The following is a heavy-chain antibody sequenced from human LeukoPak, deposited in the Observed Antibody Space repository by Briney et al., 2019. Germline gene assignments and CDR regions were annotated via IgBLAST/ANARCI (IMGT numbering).Heavy chain of an antibody. CDR1: GFTFSDSW. Sequence: GGSLRLSCAASGFTFSDSWMTWVRQAPGKGLEWVANIKQDGREKYYVDSVKGRFTISRDNAKNSLYLQMNSLRAEDTAMYYCARLHPGYSSSGDFDCWGQGTLVTVSS. CDR2: IKQDGREK. CDR3: ARLHPGYSSSGDFDC. V-gene: IGHV3-7*04. J-gene: IGHJ4*02. D-gene: IGHD6-13*01.